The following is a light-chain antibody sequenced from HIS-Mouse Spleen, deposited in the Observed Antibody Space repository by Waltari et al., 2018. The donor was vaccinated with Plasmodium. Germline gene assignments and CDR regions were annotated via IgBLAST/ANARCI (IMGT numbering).Light chain of an antibody. J-gene: IGLJ3*02. CDR3: YSAADNKRV. Sequence: SYELTQPSSVSVSPGQTARITCSGDVLAKKYARWFQQKPGQAPVRVIYKDSERPSGIPERFHGASSGTTVTLTISGGQVEDEADYYCYSAADNKRVFGGGTKLTVL. CDR2: KDS. CDR1: VLAKKY. V-gene: IGLV3-27*01.